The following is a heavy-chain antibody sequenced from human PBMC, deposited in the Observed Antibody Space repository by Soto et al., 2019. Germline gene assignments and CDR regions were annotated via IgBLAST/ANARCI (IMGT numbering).Heavy chain of an antibody. V-gene: IGHV4-34*01. CDR3: ARCKSGDYDFRSGYLYYFDY. D-gene: IGHD3-3*01. CDR1: GGSFSGYY. CDR2: INHSGST. J-gene: IGHJ4*02. Sequence: SETLSLTCAVYGGSFSGYYWSWIRQPPGKGLDWIGEINHSGSTNYNPSLKSRVTISVDTSKNQFSLKLSSVTAADTAVYYCARCKSGDYDFRSGYLYYFDYWGQGSLVTVSS.